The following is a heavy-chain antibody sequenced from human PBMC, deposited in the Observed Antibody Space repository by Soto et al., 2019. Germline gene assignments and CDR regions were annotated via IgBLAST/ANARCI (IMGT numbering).Heavy chain of an antibody. J-gene: IGHJ6*02. CDR3: AKDTNGTPLGGFSCMDV. D-gene: IGHD1-7*01. CDR1: GFTFDDYA. Sequence: EVQLVESGGGLVQPGGSLRLSCAASGFTFDDYAMHWVRQAPGKGLEWVSGISWNSGSIGYADSVKGRFTISRDNAKNSLYLQMNSLRTEDTALYYCAKDTNGTPLGGFSCMDVWGQGTTVTVSS. CDR2: ISWNSGSI. V-gene: IGHV3-9*01.